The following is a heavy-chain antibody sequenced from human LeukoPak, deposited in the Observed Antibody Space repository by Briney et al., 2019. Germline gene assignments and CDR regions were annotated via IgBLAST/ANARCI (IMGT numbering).Heavy chain of an antibody. CDR3: AKDCVVRSSSWANWFDP. Sequence: PGGSLRLSCAASGFIFDNYAMHWVRQAPGKGLEWVSSIKWNSGSVAYADSVKGRFTISRDNAKNSVDLQMRSLRTEDTALYYCAKDCVVRSSSWANWFDPWGHGTLVTVSS. J-gene: IGHJ5*02. CDR2: IKWNSGSV. V-gene: IGHV3-9*01. D-gene: IGHD6-13*01. CDR1: GFIFDNYA.